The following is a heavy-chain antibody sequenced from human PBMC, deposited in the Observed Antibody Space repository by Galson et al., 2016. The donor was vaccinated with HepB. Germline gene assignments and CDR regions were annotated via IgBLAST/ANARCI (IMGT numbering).Heavy chain of an antibody. D-gene: IGHD3/OR15-3a*01. CDR3: ARVDWGTGHRLFDY. CDR1: GGSISSGDCY. Sequence: TLSLTCTVSGGSISSGDCYWSWIRQPPGKGLEWLGHISYSGTTYYSPSLKSRVTISVDTSKNQFSLQLSSVTAADTAVYYCARVDWGTGHRLFDYWGQGSLVSVSS. J-gene: IGHJ4*02. CDR2: ISYSGTT. V-gene: IGHV4-30-4*01.